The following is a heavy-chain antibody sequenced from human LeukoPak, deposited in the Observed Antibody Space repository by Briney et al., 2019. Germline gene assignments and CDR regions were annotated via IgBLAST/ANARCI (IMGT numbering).Heavy chain of an antibody. CDR1: GYTFPSYD. V-gene: IGHV1-8*01. Sequence: ASVKVSCKASGYTFPSYDINWVPQATGQGLEWMGWMNPNSGNTGYAQKFQGRVTMTRNTSISTAYMELSSLRSEDTAVYYCARGVEPAARYYYYMDVWGKGTTVTVSS. CDR3: ARGVEPAARYYYYMDV. CDR2: MNPNSGNT. J-gene: IGHJ6*03. D-gene: IGHD2-2*01.